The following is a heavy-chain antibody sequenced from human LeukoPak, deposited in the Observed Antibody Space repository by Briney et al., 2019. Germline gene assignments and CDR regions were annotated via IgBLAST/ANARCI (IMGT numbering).Heavy chain of an antibody. CDR2: ISYDGSNK. D-gene: IGHD1-26*01. J-gene: IGHJ4*02. V-gene: IGHV3-30*04. Sequence: PGGSLRLSCAASGFTFSNYAMHWVRQAPGKGLEWVAVISYDGSNKYYADSVKGRLTISRDNSKNTLYLQMNSLRAEDTAVYYCAKGMVGATLDYWGQGTLVTVSS. CDR3: AKGMVGATLDY. CDR1: GFTFSNYA.